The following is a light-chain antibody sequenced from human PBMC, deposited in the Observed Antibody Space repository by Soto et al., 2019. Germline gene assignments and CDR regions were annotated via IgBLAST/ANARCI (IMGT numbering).Light chain of an antibody. CDR3: RSYTCISTYV. Sequence: QSVLPQHSSVSGSPGHSITISCTGTSSDVGGYDFVSWYQHHPGKAPRLMIYDVSHRPSGVSDRFSASKYGNTASLTISGLLAQDEADYYCRSYTCISTYVFGTGTKVTV. CDR1: SSDVGGYDF. CDR2: DVS. V-gene: IGLV2-14*03. J-gene: IGLJ1*01.